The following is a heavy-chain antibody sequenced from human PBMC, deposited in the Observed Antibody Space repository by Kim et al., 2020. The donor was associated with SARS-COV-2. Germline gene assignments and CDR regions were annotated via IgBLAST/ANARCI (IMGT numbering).Heavy chain of an antibody. CDR2: VSVYNGNT. V-gene: IGHV1-18*01. CDR3: ARDRGPVTAVDQAWGF. Sequence: ASVKVSCKASGYTLSDYDINWVRQVPGQGLEWMGWVSVYNGNTNYAEKFEGRVTMTADTSTSTAYMELQSLRADDTAIYYCARDRGPVTAVDQAWGFWGQVTLITVSS. D-gene: IGHD4-17*01. J-gene: IGHJ4*02. CDR1: GYTLSDYD.